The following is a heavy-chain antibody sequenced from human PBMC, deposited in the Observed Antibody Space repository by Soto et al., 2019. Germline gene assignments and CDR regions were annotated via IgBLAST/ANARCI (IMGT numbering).Heavy chain of an antibody. CDR3: ARSSDIVVVPAAMPIDY. CDR1: GYTFTSYA. CDR2: INAGNGNT. Sequence: SVKLSCKASGYTFTSYAVLWVRQTPGQRLEWMGWINAGNGNTKYSQKFQGRVTITRDTSASTAYMELSSLRSEDTAVYYCARSSDIVVVPAAMPIDYWGQGTLVTVSS. J-gene: IGHJ4*02. V-gene: IGHV1-3*01. D-gene: IGHD2-2*01.